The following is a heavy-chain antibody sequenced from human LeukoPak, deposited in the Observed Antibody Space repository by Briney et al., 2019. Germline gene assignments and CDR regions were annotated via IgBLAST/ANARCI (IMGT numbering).Heavy chain of an antibody. CDR1: GGSISSYY. J-gene: IGHJ6*03. D-gene: IGHD6-6*01. V-gene: IGHV4-4*07. CDR2: IYTSGST. Sequence: WETLSLTCTVSGGSISSYYWSWIRQPAGKGLEWIGRIYTSGSTNYNPSLKSRVTMSVDTSKNQFSLKLSSVTAADTAVYYCASEQLGNYYYYMDVWGKGITVTVSS. CDR3: ASEQLGNYYYYMDV.